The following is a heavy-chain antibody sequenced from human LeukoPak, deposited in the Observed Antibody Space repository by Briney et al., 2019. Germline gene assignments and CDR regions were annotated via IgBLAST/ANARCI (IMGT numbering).Heavy chain of an antibody. CDR3: ATNEWSGYYFEY. CDR2: IYYSGST. D-gene: IGHD3-3*01. V-gene: IGHV4-39*01. CDR1: GGSISSSSYY. J-gene: IGHJ4*02. Sequence: SETLSLTCTVSGGSISSSSYYWGWIRQPPGKGLEWIGSIYYSGSTYYNPSLKSRVTISVDTSKNQFSLKLSSVTAADTAVYYCATNEWSGYYFEYWGQGTLVPASS.